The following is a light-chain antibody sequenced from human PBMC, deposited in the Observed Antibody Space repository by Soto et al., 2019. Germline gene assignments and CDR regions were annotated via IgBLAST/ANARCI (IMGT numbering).Light chain of an antibody. Sequence: AIQMTQSPTSLSASVGDRVTISCRARQDIRNFLGWYQQNSGEAPKLLLYGTSTLESGVPSRFSGSGFGTDFTLTISSLQAEDFATYYCLQDDGYPWTFGQGTKVEI. CDR2: GTS. CDR3: LQDDGYPWT. J-gene: IGKJ1*01. V-gene: IGKV1-6*01. CDR1: QDIRNF.